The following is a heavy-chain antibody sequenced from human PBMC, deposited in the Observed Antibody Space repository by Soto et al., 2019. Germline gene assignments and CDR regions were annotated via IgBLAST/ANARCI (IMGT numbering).Heavy chain of an antibody. Sequence: GGSLRLSCAASGFTFSNYGMHWVRQAPGKDLEWLAVISYDGSNRYYADSVKGRFTISRANSKNTLYLQMNSLRAEDTAMYYCARGYSSSSIFDYWGQGTLVTVSS. D-gene: IGHD6-6*01. V-gene: IGHV3-30*03. CDR3: ARGYSSSSIFDY. CDR1: GFTFSNYG. CDR2: ISYDGSNR. J-gene: IGHJ4*02.